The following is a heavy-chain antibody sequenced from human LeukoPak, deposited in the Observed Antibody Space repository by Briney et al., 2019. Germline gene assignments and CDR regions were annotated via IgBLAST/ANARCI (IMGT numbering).Heavy chain of an antibody. Sequence: PAGSLRLSCAASGFTFSSYEMNWVRQAPGKGLEWVSYISSSGSTIYYADSVKGRFTISRDNAKNSMYLQMKSLRAEDTAVYYCARAGYSSSWYDYWGQGTLVTVSS. V-gene: IGHV3-48*03. CDR1: GFTFSSYE. CDR2: ISSSGSTI. D-gene: IGHD6-13*01. J-gene: IGHJ4*02. CDR3: ARAGYSSSWYDY.